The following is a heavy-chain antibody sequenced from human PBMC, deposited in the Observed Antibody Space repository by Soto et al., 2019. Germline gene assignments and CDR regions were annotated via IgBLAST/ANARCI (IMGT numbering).Heavy chain of an antibody. CDR2: IYYSVNP. J-gene: IGHJ4*02. CDR1: GGSISGYY. D-gene: IGHD1-26*01. CDR3: ARVKWDQLYYFDS. Sequence: PSETLSLTCTVSGGSISGYYWSWIRQPPGKGLEWIGYIYYSVNPDYNPSLKSRVSISVDTSKNQFSLKPSPVTAADTAVYYCARVKWDQLYYFDSWGQGTLVTVSS. V-gene: IGHV4-59*01.